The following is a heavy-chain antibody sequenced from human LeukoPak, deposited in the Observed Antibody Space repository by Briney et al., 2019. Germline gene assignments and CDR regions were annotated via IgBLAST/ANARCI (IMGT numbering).Heavy chain of an antibody. CDR2: ISSSSSYI. D-gene: IGHD2-15*01. CDR3: ARVVAAYAFDI. Sequence: GGSLRLSCAASGFTFSSYAMSWVRQAPGKGLEWVSSISSSSSYIYYADSVKGRFTISRDNAKNSLYLQMNSLRAEDTAVYYCARVVAAYAFDIWGQGTMVTVSS. CDR1: GFTFSSYA. J-gene: IGHJ3*02. V-gene: IGHV3-21*01.